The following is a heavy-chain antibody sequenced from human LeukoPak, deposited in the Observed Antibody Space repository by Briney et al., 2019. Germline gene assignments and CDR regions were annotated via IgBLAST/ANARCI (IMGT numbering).Heavy chain of an antibody. J-gene: IGHJ5*02. CDR2: INPSGGST. V-gene: IGHV1-46*01. CDR1: GYTFTSYY. Sequence: ASVKVSCKASGYTFTSYYMHWVRQAPGQGLEWMGIINPSGGSTSYAQKFQGRVTMTRDTSISTAYMELSRLRSDDTAVYYCARDNPHTEWELLVFHWFDPWGQGTLVTVSS. CDR3: ARDNPHTEWELLVFHWFDP. D-gene: IGHD1-26*01.